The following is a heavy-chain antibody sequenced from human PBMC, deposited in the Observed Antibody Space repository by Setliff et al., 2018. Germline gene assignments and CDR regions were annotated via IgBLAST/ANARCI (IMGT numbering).Heavy chain of an antibody. Sequence: PGGSLRLSCAASGFTFSNYYMTWIRQAPGKGLEWISYIHDSGNPTYYADSVKGRFTISVDTSKNQFSLKVTSVTAADTAVYYCARVDWGYSSNWSIDDWGQGTLVTVSS. CDR2: IHDSGNPT. CDR3: ARVDWGYSSNWSIDD. D-gene: IGHD6-13*01. CDR1: GFTFSNYY. J-gene: IGHJ4*02. V-gene: IGHV3-11*01.